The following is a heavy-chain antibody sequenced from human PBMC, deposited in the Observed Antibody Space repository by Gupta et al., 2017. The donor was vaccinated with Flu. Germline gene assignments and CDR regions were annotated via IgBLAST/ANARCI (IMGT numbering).Heavy chain of an antibody. CDR1: GYTFTGYY. Sequence: GYTFTGYYMHWVRQAPGQGLEWLGWLNPYSGGTHYVQKIQGRVSMTRDTSVSTAYLDLSDLRSDDSAVYFCARGGAGYGAQGEIDYWGQGTLVTVSS. CDR2: LNPYSGGT. D-gene: IGHD4-17*01. CDR3: ARGGAGYGAQGEIDY. J-gene: IGHJ4*02. V-gene: IGHV1-2*02.